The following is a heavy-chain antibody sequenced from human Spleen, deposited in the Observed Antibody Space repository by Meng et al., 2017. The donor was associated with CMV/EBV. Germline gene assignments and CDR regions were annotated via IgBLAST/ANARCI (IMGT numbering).Heavy chain of an antibody. Sequence: QVQXVESGXXXVKPGGSXRLSCAXSGFTFSDYYMSWIRQAPGKGLEWVSYISSSSSYTNYADSVKGRFTISRDNAKNSLYLQMNSLRAEDTAVYYCARDPRGYSYGYFDYWGQGTLVTVSS. J-gene: IGHJ4*02. CDR3: ARDPRGYSYGYFDY. D-gene: IGHD5-18*01. CDR2: ISSSSSYT. V-gene: IGHV3-11*06. CDR1: GFTFSDYY.